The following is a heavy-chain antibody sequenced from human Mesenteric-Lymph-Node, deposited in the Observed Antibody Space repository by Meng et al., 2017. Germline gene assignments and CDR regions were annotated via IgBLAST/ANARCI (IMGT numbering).Heavy chain of an antibody. J-gene: IGHJ6*02. CDR3: ASGGVNYDILTGYYTDDYYYGMDV. D-gene: IGHD3-9*01. Sequence: SVKVSCKASGGTFSSYAISWVRQAPGQGLEWMGGIISIFGTANYAQKFQGRVTITADESTSTAYMELSSLRSEDTAVYYCASGGVNYDILTGYYTDDYYYGMDVWGQGTTVTVSS. CDR2: IISIFGTA. CDR1: GGTFSSYA. V-gene: IGHV1-69*13.